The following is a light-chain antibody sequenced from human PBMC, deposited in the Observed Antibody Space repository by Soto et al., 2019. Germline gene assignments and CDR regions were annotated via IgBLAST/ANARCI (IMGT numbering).Light chain of an antibody. J-gene: IGKJ2*01. V-gene: IGKV3-20*01. Sequence: ENVLTQSPGTLSLSPGERATLSCRASQSVDSSYLAWYQQKPGQAPRLLIYGTSTRATGIPDRFSGSGSGTDFTLTINRLEPEDFAVCYCQQYGSSLYTFGQGTKLEIK. CDR1: QSVDSSY. CDR3: QQYGSSLYT. CDR2: GTS.